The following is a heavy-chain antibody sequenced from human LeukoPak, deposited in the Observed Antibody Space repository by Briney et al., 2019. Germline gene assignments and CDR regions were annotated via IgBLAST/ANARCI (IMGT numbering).Heavy chain of an antibody. Sequence: ASVRVSCKTSGYTFTGYYLHWVRQVPGQGPEWVGRIDPNSGGTNYAQKFQGRVTVTRDTSTTTVYMDLSGLRSDDTAVYYCARVPGPYTTSRFDHWGQGTRVTLPS. J-gene: IGHJ4*02. CDR1: GYTFTGYY. D-gene: IGHD2-2*02. CDR2: IDPNSGGT. V-gene: IGHV1-2*02. CDR3: ARVPGPYTTSRFDH.